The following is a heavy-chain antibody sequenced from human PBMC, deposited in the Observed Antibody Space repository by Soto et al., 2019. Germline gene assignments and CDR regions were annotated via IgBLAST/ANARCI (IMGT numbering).Heavy chain of an antibody. J-gene: IGHJ6*02. CDR1: DGSISSGGYY. Sequence: QVQLQESGPGLVKPSQTLSLTCTVSDGSISSGGYYWSWIRQHPGKGLEWIGYIYYSGSTYYNPSLKSRVTISVDTSKNQFSLKLSSVTAADTAVYYCARQEGVSKPSPYYYYYGMDVWGQGTTVTVSS. D-gene: IGHD4-4*01. V-gene: IGHV4-31*03. CDR3: ARQEGVSKPSPYYYYYGMDV. CDR2: IYYSGST.